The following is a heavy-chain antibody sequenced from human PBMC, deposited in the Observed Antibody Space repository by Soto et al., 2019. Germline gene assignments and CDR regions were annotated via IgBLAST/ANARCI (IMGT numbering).Heavy chain of an antibody. J-gene: IGHJ5*02. D-gene: IGHD2-21*02. V-gene: IGHV1-2*02. CDR2: INPNSGGT. Sequence: ASVKVSCKASGYTFTGYYMHWVRQALGQGLEWMGWINPNSGGTNYAQKFQGRVTMTRDTSISTAYMELSRLRSDDTAVYYCAREREEHIVVVTAINWFDPWGQGTLVTVSS. CDR3: AREREEHIVVVTAINWFDP. CDR1: GYTFTGYY.